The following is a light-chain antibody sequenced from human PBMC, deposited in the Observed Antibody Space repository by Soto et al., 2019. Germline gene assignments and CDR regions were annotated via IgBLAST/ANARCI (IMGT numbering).Light chain of an antibody. CDR2: WAS. J-gene: IGKJ5*01. CDR1: QSVLYSSNSKNY. CDR3: QQAYSLPIT. Sequence: EIVMTHSPDSLSGSLGERAPINCKASQSVLYSSNSKNYLAWYQQKAGQPPKLLIYWASTRESGVPDRFSGSGSGTDFTLTINSLQPEDFATYYCQQAYSLPITFGQGTRLEV. V-gene: IGKV4-1*01.